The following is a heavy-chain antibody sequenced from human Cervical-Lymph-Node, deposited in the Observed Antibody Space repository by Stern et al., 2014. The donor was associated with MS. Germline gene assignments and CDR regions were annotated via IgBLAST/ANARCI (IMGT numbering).Heavy chain of an antibody. CDR2: INPSGGNT. CDR3: AREPNYRGSYYRDYYNFYGMDV. CDR1: GYTFRSYF. J-gene: IGHJ6*02. D-gene: IGHD3-10*01. V-gene: IGHV1-46*01. Sequence: VQLLESGAEVKEPGASVNVSCEASGYTFRSYFIHWVRQAPGQGLEWMGGINPSGGNTRYAQKFQGRVIMTRDTSTSTVYMDLSSLRSEDTAVFYCAREPNYRGSYYRDYYNFYGMDVWGQGTTVTVSS.